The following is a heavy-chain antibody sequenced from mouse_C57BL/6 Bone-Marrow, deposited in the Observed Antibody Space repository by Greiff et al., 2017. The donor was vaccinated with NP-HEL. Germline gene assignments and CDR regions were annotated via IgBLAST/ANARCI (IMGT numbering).Heavy chain of an antibody. CDR3: ARRKAGRGPFDY. CDR2: INPSSGYT. CDR1: GYTFTSYT. V-gene: IGHV1-4*01. J-gene: IGHJ2*01. Sequence: VQLQQSGAELARPGASVKMSCKASGYTFTSYTMHWVKQRPGQGLEWIGYINPSSGYTKYNQKFKDKATLTADKSSSTAYMQLSSRTSEDSAVYYCARRKAGRGPFDYWGQGTTLTVSS. D-gene: IGHD4-1*01.